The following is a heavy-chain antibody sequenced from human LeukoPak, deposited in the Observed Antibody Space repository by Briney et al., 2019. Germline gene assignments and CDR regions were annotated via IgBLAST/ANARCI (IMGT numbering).Heavy chain of an antibody. J-gene: IGHJ4*02. CDR1: GGSISSGGYS. D-gene: IGHD3-22*01. Sequence: TSETLSLTCAGSGGSISSGGYSWSWIRQPPGKGLEWIGYIYYSGSTYYNPSLKSRVTISVDTSKNQFSLKLSSVTAADTAVYYCARASPANYLDYYDSSGYYYGFDYWGQGTLVTVSS. CDR2: IYYSGST. V-gene: IGHV4-30-4*08. CDR3: ARASPANYLDYYDSSGYYYGFDY.